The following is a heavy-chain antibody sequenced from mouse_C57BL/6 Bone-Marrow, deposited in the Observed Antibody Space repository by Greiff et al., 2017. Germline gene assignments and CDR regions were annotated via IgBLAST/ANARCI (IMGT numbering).Heavy chain of an antibody. Sequence: QVQLQQPGAELVKPGASVKLSCKASGYTFTSYWMHWVKQRPGQGLEWIGMIHPNSGSTNYDEKFKSKATLTVDKSSSTAYMQLSSLTSEDSAVYYCARSLWLGFAYWGQGTLVTVSA. J-gene: IGHJ3*01. CDR3: ARSLWLGFAY. D-gene: IGHD2-2*01. CDR1: GYTFTSYW. CDR2: IHPNSGST. V-gene: IGHV1-64*01.